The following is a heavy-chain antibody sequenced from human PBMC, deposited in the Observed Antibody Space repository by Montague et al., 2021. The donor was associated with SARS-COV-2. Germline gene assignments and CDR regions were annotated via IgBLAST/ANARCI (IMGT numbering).Heavy chain of an antibody. J-gene: IGHJ5*02. CDR3: AREDRWNWFDP. CDR1: GGSISTYY. D-gene: IGHD5-24*01. Sequence: SETLSLTCSVSGGSISTYYWSWIRQPPGKGLEWIGDVSLSGDTIYNPSLKGRVTISVDTSKHQFSLGLSSVTAADTAVYYCAREDRWNWFDPWGQGTLVIVSS. V-gene: IGHV4-59*13. CDR2: VSLSGDT.